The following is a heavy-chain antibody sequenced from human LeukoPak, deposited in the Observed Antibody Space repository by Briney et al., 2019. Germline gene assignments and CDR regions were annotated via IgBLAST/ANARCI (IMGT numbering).Heavy chain of an antibody. J-gene: IGHJ4*02. CDR1: GFTFSSYG. CDR3: AKDQVVPFDY. V-gene: IGHV3-23*01. Sequence: PGGSLRLSCAASGFTFSSYGMSWVRQAPGKGLEWVSAISGSGGSTYYADSVKGRFTISRDNSKNTLYLQMNSLRAEDTAVYFCAKDQVVPFDYWGQGTLVTVSS. CDR2: ISGSGGST. D-gene: IGHD2-2*01.